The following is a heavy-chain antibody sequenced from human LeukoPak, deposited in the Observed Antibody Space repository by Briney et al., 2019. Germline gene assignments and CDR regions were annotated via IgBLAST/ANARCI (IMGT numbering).Heavy chain of an antibody. CDR3: ARDLYSSRTNDAFVI. Sequence: PSETLSLTCTVSDGSISSSTYYWGWIRQPPGKGLEWVGSFYWSGNTYYNPSLKSRVTVLVDKSKNVFSLKLNSVTAADTAVYYCARDLYSSRTNDAFVIWGQGTMVTVSS. J-gene: IGHJ3*02. V-gene: IGHV4-39*07. CDR1: DGSISSSTYY. CDR2: FYWSGNT. D-gene: IGHD6-13*01.